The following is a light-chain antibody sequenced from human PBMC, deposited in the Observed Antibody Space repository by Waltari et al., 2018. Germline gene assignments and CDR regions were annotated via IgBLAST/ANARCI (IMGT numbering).Light chain of an antibody. CDR1: QSNNTF. V-gene: IGKV3-20*01. CDR3: QHYVRLPAT. Sequence: VFTQSPGTLTVSPGARATLSCRDSQSNNTFLAWYQQRPGQAPRLLIYATSSRATGFPDRFSGSRWEASFSLNISRLEREDFAAYFCQHYVRLPATFGQGTKVEIK. J-gene: IGKJ1*01. CDR2: ATS.